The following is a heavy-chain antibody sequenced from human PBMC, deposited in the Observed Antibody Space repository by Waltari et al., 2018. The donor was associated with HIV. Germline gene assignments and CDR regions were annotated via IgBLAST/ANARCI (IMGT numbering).Heavy chain of an antibody. D-gene: IGHD3-16*01. V-gene: IGHV3-15*01. Sequence: EVLLVESGGGLGKPGGSLRLSCAASGFTFSDAWMSWVRQAPGKGLGWVGRIKSNTDGGTTDYAAPVKGGFTISRDDSKTTLYLEMNSLKTEDTAVYYCTTVGGGTRDYWGQGTLITVSS. CDR1: GFTFSDAW. CDR3: TTVGGGTRDY. CDR2: IKSNTDGGTT. J-gene: IGHJ4*02.